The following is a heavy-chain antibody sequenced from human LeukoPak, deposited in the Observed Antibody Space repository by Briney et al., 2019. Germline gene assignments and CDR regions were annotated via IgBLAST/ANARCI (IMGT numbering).Heavy chain of an antibody. V-gene: IGHV4-30-4*01. D-gene: IGHD3-22*01. CDR2: IYYSGST. CDR1: GGSISSGDYY. J-gene: IGHJ5*02. Sequence: SETLSLTCTVSGGSISSGDYYCSWIRQPPGKGLEWIGYIYYSGSTYYNPSLKSRVTISVDTSKNQFSLKLSSVTAADTAVYYCARVRITMIRPGAGGRPFDPWGQGTLVTVSS. CDR3: ARVRITMIRPGAGGRPFDP.